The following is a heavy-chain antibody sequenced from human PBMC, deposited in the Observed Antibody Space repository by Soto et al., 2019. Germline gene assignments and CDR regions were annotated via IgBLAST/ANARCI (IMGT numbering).Heavy chain of an antibody. J-gene: IGHJ6*02. CDR2: INPNSGGT. CDR3: ARDQVDPYNRNYEEQPSYYYGMDV. D-gene: IGHD1-7*01. Sequence: ASVKVSCKASGYTFTGYYMHWVRQAPGQGLEWMGWINPNSGGTNYAQKFQGWVTMTRDTSISTAYMELSRLRSDDTAVYYCARDQVDPYNRNYEEQPSYYYGMDVWGQGTTVTVSS. CDR1: GYTFTGYY. V-gene: IGHV1-2*04.